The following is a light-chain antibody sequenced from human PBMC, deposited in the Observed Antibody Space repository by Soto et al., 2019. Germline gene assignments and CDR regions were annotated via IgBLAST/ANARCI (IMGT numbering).Light chain of an antibody. V-gene: IGKV1-5*01. Sequence: DIQLTQSPPTLSASVGDRVTITCRASQSIRYYLAWYQQMPGKAPKLLIYGDSSLQTGVPSRFSGSGSGTEFTLTISSLQPDDFATYFCQHHNSYSQTFGQGTKVEIK. CDR1: QSIRYY. CDR3: QHHNSYSQT. J-gene: IGKJ1*01. CDR2: GDS.